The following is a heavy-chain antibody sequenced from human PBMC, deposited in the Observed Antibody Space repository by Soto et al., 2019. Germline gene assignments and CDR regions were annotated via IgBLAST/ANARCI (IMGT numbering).Heavy chain of an antibody. D-gene: IGHD3-3*01. CDR1: GFTFSSYD. J-gene: IGHJ2*01. Sequence: GGSLRLSCAASGFTFSSYDMHWVRQATGKGLEWVSAIGTAGDTYYPGSVKGRFTISRENAKNSLYLQMNSLRAGDTAVYYCARGSYDFWSGHIPSWYFDLWGRGTLVTVSS. CDR2: IGTAGDT. CDR3: ARGSYDFWSGHIPSWYFDL. V-gene: IGHV3-13*01.